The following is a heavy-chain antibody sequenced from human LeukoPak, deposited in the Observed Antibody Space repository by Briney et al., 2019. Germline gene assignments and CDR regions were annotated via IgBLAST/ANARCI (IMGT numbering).Heavy chain of an antibody. V-gene: IGHV4-4*07. Sequence: PSETLSLTCTVSGGSISSYYWSWIRQPAGKGLEWIGRVYSSGSTNYNASLKTRVTMSVDTSQNHLSLKLSSVTAADTAVYYCARQAYDTGYDAFDIWGQGTMVTVSS. CDR1: GGSISSYY. D-gene: IGHD3-22*01. CDR2: VYSSGST. CDR3: ARQAYDTGYDAFDI. J-gene: IGHJ3*02.